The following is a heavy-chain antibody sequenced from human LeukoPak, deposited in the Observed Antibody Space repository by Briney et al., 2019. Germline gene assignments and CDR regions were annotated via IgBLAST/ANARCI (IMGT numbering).Heavy chain of an antibody. CDR3: ARRAVAAAGTYVDAFDI. Sequence: KPSETLSLTCTVSGGSISSSSYYWGWIRQPPGKGLEWIGSIYYSGSTYYNPSLKSRVTISVDTSKNQFSLKLSSVTAADTAVYYCARRAVAAAGTYVDAFDIWGQGTMVTVSS. J-gene: IGHJ3*02. V-gene: IGHV4-39*07. D-gene: IGHD6-13*01. CDR2: IYYSGST. CDR1: GGSISSSSYY.